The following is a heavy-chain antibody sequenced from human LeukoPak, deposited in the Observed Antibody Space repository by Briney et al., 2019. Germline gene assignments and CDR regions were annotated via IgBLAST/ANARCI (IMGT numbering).Heavy chain of an antibody. CDR3: AKDSSRKVTTPGGFDY. CDR1: GFTFSSYG. Sequence: GGSLRLSCAAPGFTFSSYGMHWVRQAPGKGLEWVAVISYDGSNKYYADSVKGRFTISRDNSKNTLYLQMNSLRAEDTAVYYCAKDSSRKVTTPGGFDYWGQGTLVTVSS. D-gene: IGHD4-17*01. J-gene: IGHJ4*02. V-gene: IGHV3-30*18. CDR2: ISYDGSNK.